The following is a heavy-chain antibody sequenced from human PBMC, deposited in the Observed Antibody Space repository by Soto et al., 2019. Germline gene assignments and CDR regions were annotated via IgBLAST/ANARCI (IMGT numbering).Heavy chain of an antibody. V-gene: IGHV3-7*03. Sequence: GGSLRLSCAASGFTFSDYYMSWIRQAPGKGLKWVTNIKQDGSAKYYADSVKGRFTISRDNAKNSLYLQMNSLRAEDTAVYYCAREFWNYDFWSGNIDYWGQGTLVTVSS. CDR2: IKQDGSAK. D-gene: IGHD3-3*01. CDR1: GFTFSDYY. J-gene: IGHJ4*02. CDR3: AREFWNYDFWSGNIDY.